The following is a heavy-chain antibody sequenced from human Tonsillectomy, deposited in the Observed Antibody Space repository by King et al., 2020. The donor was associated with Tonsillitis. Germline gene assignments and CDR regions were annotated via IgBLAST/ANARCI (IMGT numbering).Heavy chain of an antibody. V-gene: IGHV3-74*03. J-gene: IGHJ4*02. CDR3: ARLSPLWFGEFPLDY. CDR1: GFTFSSYW. CDR2: INSDGSSI. Sequence: VQLVESGGGLVQPGGSLRLSCAASGFTFSSYWMHWVRQVPGKGLVWVSRINSDGSSITYADSVRGRFTISRDNAKNTLYLQMNNLRAEDTAVYYCARLSPLWFGEFPLDYWGQGPLVTVSS. D-gene: IGHD3-10*01.